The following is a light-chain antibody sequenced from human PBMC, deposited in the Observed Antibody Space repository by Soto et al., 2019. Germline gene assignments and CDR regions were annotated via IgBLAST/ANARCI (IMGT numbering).Light chain of an antibody. CDR2: SAT. CDR3: QQTYTIPWT. V-gene: IGKV1-39*01. J-gene: IGKJ1*01. Sequence: DIQMTQSPSSVSASVGDRVTITCRTSQSFSNYLAWYQHRPGEAPKLLIYSATVLQSGVPSRFSGSGSGTDFTLTISRLQPEDSATYYCQQTYTIPWTFGQGTRVEIK. CDR1: QSFSNY.